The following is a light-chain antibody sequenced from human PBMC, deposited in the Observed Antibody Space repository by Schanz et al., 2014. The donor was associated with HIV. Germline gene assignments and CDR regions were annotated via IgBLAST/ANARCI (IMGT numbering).Light chain of an antibody. CDR1: SSNIGSNT. J-gene: IGLJ2*01. CDR3: AAWDDRVNGHVV. CDR2: TDN. Sequence: QSVLTQPPSASGTPGQRVTVSCSGGSSNIGSNTVHWYQQLPGTAPKLLIYTDNQRPSGVPDRFSGSKSGTSASLAISGRGSEDEADYYCAAWDDRVNGHVVLGGGTKLTVL. V-gene: IGLV1-44*01.